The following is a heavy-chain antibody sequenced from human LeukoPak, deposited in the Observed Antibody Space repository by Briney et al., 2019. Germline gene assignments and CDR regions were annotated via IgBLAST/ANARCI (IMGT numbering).Heavy chain of an antibody. CDR2: INPNSGGT. J-gene: IGHJ4*02. CDR1: GYTFTGYY. Sequence: ASVKVSCKASGYTFTGYYMHWVRQAPGQGLEWMGWINPNSGGTNYAQKFQGRVTMIRDTSICTAYMELSRLRSDDTAVYYCARSRNLRASFDYWGQGTLVTVSS. CDR3: ARSRNLRASFDY. V-gene: IGHV1-2*02. D-gene: IGHD4-17*01.